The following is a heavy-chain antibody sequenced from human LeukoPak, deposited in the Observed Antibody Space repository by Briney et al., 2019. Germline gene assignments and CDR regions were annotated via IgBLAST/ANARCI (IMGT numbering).Heavy chain of an antibody. J-gene: IGHJ4*02. CDR2: ISAYNGNT. CDR1: GYTFTSYG. CDR3: VRDYHSSGYYYFDY. V-gene: IGHV1-18*01. Sequence: ASVKVSCKASGYTFTSYGISWVRQAPGQGLEWMGWISAYNGNTNYAQKLQGRVTMTTDTSTSTAYMELRSLRSDDTAVYYCVRDYHSSGYYYFDYWGQGTLVTVSS. D-gene: IGHD3-22*01.